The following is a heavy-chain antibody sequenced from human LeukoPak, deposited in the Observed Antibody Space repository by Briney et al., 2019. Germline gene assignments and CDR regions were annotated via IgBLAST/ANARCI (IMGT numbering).Heavy chain of an antibody. CDR2: INHSGST. Sequence: SETLSLTCAVYRGSFSGYYWSWSRQPPGKGLEWIGEINHSGSTNYNPSLKSRVTISVDTSKNQFSLKLSSVTAADTAVYYCARGDGYCSGGNCYGDNWGQGTLVTVSS. V-gene: IGHV4-34*01. J-gene: IGHJ4*02. CDR1: RGSFSGYY. D-gene: IGHD2-15*01. CDR3: ARGDGYCSGGNCYGDN.